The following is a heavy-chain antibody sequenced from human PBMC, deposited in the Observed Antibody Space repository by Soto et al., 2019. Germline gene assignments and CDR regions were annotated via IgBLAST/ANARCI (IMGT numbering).Heavy chain of an antibody. Sequence: SETLSLTCAVYGGSFSGYYWSWIRQTQGKGLEWIGEMNHSGSTKYNPSLKSRVTISVDTSKNQFSLKLSSVTAADTALYYCARVTGITMVRGALDYWGKGTLVTVSS. V-gene: IGHV4-34*01. D-gene: IGHD3-10*01. J-gene: IGHJ4*02. CDR3: ARVTGITMVRGALDY. CDR1: GGSFSGYY. CDR2: MNHSGST.